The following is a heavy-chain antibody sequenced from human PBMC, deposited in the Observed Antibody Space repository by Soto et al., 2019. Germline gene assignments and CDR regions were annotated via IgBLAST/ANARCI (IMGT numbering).Heavy chain of an antibody. CDR1: GYTFTSYG. CDR2: ISAYNGNT. Sequence: QVQLVQSGAEVKKPGASVKVSCKASGYTFTSYGISWVRQAPGQGLEWMGWISAYNGNTNYAQRLQGRVTMTTDTSTSTGYMELRSLRSDDTAIYYCARGPGYDFWSGSMEGGHFDYWGQGTLVTVSS. J-gene: IGHJ4*02. D-gene: IGHD3-3*01. V-gene: IGHV1-18*01. CDR3: ARGPGYDFWSGSMEGGHFDY.